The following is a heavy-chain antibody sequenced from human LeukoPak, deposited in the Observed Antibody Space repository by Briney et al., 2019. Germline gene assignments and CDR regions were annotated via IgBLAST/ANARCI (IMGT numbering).Heavy chain of an antibody. CDR3: AGSSGWYFDY. D-gene: IGHD6-19*01. CDR2: IYYSGST. J-gene: IGHJ4*02. V-gene: IGHV4-59*01. CDR1: GGSISSYY. Sequence: SETLSLTCTVSGGSISSYYWSWIRQPPGKGLEWIGYIYYSGSTNYNPSLKSRVTISVGTSKNQFSLKLSSVTAADTAVYYCAGSSGWYFDYWGQGTLVTVSS.